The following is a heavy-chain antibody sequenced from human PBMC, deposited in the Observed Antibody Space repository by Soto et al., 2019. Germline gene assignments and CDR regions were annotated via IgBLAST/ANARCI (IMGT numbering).Heavy chain of an antibody. D-gene: IGHD2-8*02. V-gene: IGHV1-18*01. CDR1: GDRFTSYG. J-gene: IGHJ3*02. CDR2: ISAYNGNT. CDR3: ARLPLSGARDAFDI. Sequence: GASVKVCWKASGDRFTSYGRSWVRQAPGQGLEWMGWISAYNGNTNYAQKLQGRVTMTTDTSTSTAYMELRSLRSDDTAVYYCARLPLSGARDAFDIWGQGTMVTVSS.